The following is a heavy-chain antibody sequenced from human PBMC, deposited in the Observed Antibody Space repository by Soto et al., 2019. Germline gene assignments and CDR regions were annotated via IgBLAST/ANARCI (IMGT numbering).Heavy chain of an antibody. J-gene: IGHJ4*02. CDR3: ARQAARNYIDS. D-gene: IGHD6-6*01. CDR1: GFTFSDYS. Sequence: LRLSCVASGFTFSDYSMSWIRQAPGRGLEWLAFIDSRGRTLSYADSVRGRFTISRDNAENSVYLQMDSLRADDTAVYYCARQAARNYIDSWGQGNSVTVPQ. CDR2: IDSRGRTL. V-gene: IGHV3-11*01.